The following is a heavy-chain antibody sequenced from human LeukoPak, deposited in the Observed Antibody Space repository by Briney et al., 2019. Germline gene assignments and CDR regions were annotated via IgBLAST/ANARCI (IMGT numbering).Heavy chain of an antibody. CDR3: ARDRYSSGGKTFDI. CDR2: ISSSSTI. Sequence: PGGSLRLSCAASGFTFSSYSMNWVRQAPGKGLEWVSYISSSSTIYYADSVKGRFTISRDNAKNSLYLQMNSLRAEDTAVYYCARDRYSSGGKTFDIGGEGTMVTVYS. J-gene: IGHJ3*02. D-gene: IGHD6-19*01. V-gene: IGHV3-48*01. CDR1: GFTFSSYS.